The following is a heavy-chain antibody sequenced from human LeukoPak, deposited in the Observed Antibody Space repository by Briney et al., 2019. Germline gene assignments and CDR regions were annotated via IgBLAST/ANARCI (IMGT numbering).Heavy chain of an antibody. CDR2: INPSGGST. J-gene: IGHJ4*02. Sequence: GASVKVSCKASGYTFTSYYMHWVRQAPEQGLEWMGIINPSGGSTSYAQKFQGRVTMTRDTSTSTVYTELSSLRSEDTAVYYCAREGQQLVGIDYWGQGTLVTVSS. D-gene: IGHD6-13*01. CDR1: GYTFTSYY. CDR3: AREGQQLVGIDY. V-gene: IGHV1-46*01.